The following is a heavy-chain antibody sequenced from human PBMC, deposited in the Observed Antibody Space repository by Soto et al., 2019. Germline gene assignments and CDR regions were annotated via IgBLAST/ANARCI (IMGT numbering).Heavy chain of an antibody. Sequence: ASVKVSCKASGYTFTSYAMHWVRQAPGQRLEWMGWINAGNGNTKYSQKFQGRVTITRDTSASTAYMELSSLRSEDTAVYYCASDTGSGYWFDYWGQGTLVTVSS. CDR1: GYTFTSYA. CDR3: ASDTGSGYWFDY. V-gene: IGHV1-3*01. J-gene: IGHJ4*02. D-gene: IGHD3-22*01. CDR2: INAGNGNT.